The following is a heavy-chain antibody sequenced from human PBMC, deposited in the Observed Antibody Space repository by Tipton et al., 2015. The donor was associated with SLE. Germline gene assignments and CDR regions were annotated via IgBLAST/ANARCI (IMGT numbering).Heavy chain of an antibody. J-gene: IGHJ3*02. V-gene: IGHV3-30*19. CDR3: PGELSLGMDI. Sequence: SLRLSCAASGFIFSTYGMHWVRQAPGKGLEWVGHILYDGSTEYYADSVKGRFTISRDNSKNTLYLQMNSLRAEDTAVYYCPGELSLGMDIWGQGTMVTVSS. CDR1: GFIFSTYG. D-gene: IGHD2-15*01. CDR2: ILYDGSTE.